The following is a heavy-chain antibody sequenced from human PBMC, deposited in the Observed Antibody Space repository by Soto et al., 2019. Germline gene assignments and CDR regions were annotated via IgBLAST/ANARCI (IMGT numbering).Heavy chain of an antibody. CDR2: IWYDGSNK. CDR1: GFTFSSYG. CDR3: ARSGYYVFYSYYYMDV. D-gene: IGHD3-10*02. Sequence: PGGSLRLSCAASGFTFSSYGMHWVRQAPGKGLEWVAVIWYDGSNKYYADSVKGRFTISRDNSKNTLYLQMNSLRAEDTAVYYCARSGYYVFYSYYYMDVWGKGTTVTVSS. J-gene: IGHJ6*03. V-gene: IGHV3-33*01.